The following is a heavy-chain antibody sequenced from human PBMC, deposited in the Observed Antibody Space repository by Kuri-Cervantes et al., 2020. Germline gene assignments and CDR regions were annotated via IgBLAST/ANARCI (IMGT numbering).Heavy chain of an antibody. CDR2: ISSASTYYI. Sequence: GESLKISCAASGFTFSSYSMNWVRQAPGKGLEWVSSISSASTYYIYYADSVRGRFTISRDNSKNTLYLQMNSLRAEDTAVYYCAKGGGITIFGVVMGGMDVWGQGTTVTVSS. V-gene: IGHV3-21*01. CDR3: AKGGGITIFGVVMGGMDV. J-gene: IGHJ6*02. D-gene: IGHD3-3*01. CDR1: GFTFSSYS.